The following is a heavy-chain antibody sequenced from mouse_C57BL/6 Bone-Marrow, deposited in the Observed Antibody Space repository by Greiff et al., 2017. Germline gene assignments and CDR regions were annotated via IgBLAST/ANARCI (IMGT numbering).Heavy chain of an antibody. J-gene: IGHJ1*03. CDR1: GYTFTDYY. Sequence: VQLKESGPVLVKPGASVKMSCKASGYTFTDYYMNWVKQSHGKSLEWIGVINPYNGGTSYNQKFKGKATLTVDKSSSTAYMELNSLTSEDSAVYYCARAAYYYGSSHWYFDVWGTGTTVTVSS. CDR3: ARAAYYYGSSHWYFDV. D-gene: IGHD1-1*01. CDR2: INPYNGGT. V-gene: IGHV1-19*01.